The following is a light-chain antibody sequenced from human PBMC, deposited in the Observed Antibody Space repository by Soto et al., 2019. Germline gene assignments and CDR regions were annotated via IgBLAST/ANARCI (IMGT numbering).Light chain of an antibody. CDR1: QSVSSN. Sequence: EIVMTQSPATLSVSPGERATLSCRASQSVSSNLAWYQQKPGQAPRLLIYGASTRATGIPARFSGSGSGTDFTLTISSLKSEDFAVYYCQQYNNWPRWYTFGQGTNLEIK. J-gene: IGKJ2*01. CDR3: QQYNNWPRWYT. V-gene: IGKV3-15*01. CDR2: GAS.